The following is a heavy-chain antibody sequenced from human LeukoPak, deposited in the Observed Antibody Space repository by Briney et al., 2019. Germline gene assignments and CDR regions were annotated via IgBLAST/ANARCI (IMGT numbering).Heavy chain of an antibody. CDR1: GFTFRAYW. V-gene: IGHV3-7*01. J-gene: IGHJ1*01. D-gene: IGHD2-8*01. Sequence: GGSLRLSCTTSGFTFRAYWMGWVRQAPGKGLEWVANIHQHGSKENYLDSVKGRFTISRDNATNSLYLQMNSLRAEDTAVYYCARPYCTNGVCYSSGGYFQHWGQGTLVTVSS. CDR2: IHQHGSKE. CDR3: ARPYCTNGVCYSSGGYFQH.